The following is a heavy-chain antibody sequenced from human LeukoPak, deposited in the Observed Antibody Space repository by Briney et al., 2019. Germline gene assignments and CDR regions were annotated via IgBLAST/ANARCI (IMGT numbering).Heavy chain of an antibody. CDR1: GGTFSSYA. D-gene: IGHD6-13*01. J-gene: IGHJ6*03. V-gene: IGHV1-69*13. CDR2: IIPIFGTA. CDR3: ARVVDRAAVRPYHYYYMDV. Sequence: SVKVSCKASGGTFSSYAISWVRQAPGQGLEWMGGIIPIFGTANYAQKFQGRVTITADESTSTAYMELSSLRSEDTAVYYCARVVDRAAVRPYHYYYMDVWGKGTTVTVSS.